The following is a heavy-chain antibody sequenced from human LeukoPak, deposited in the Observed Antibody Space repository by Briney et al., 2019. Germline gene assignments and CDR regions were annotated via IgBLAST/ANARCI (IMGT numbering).Heavy chain of an antibody. CDR2: IYSGGST. J-gene: IGHJ6*02. D-gene: IGHD6-13*01. CDR1: GFTVSSNY. CDR3: ARDSSSWHYYYYYGMDV. V-gene: IGHV3-66*02. Sequence: GGSLRLSCAASGFTVSSNYMSWVRQAPGKGLEWVSVIYSGGSTYYADSVKGRFTISRDNSKNTLYLQMNSLRAEDTAVYYCARDSSSWHYYYYYGMDVWGQGTTVTVSS.